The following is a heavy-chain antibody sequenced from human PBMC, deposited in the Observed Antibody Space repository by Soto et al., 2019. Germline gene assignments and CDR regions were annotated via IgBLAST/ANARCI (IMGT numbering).Heavy chain of an antibody. CDR3: SRLVYDTRLNYMYFDF. CDR2: IFHDGTA. Sequence: SETLSLTCAVSGVSLTSGNWWTWVRQSPQRGLEYIGEIFHDGTANYYPSFERRVAMSVDTSRNQFSLKLTSVTAADTAVYFCSRLVYDTRLNYMYFDFWGPGTLVTVSS. D-gene: IGHD3-10*01. V-gene: IGHV4-4*02. CDR1: GVSLTSGNW. J-gene: IGHJ4*02.